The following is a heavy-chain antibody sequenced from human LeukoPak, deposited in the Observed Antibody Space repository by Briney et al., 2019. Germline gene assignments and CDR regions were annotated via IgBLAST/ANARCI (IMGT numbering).Heavy chain of an antibody. J-gene: IGHJ3*02. D-gene: IGHD3-3*01. CDR3: ARDFFGGTFDI. CDR2: IYYSGST. V-gene: IGHV4-39*07. Sequence: PSETLSLTCTVSGGSITSSSSYWSWIRQSPGKGLEWIGSIYYSGSTYYNPSLKSRVTISADTSKNQFSLKLTSVTAADTAVYYCARDFFGGTFDIWGQGTMVTVSS. CDR1: GGSITSSSSY.